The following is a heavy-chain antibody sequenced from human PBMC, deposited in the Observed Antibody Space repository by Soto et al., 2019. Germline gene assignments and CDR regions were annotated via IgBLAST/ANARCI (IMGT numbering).Heavy chain of an antibody. CDR2: IIPILGIA. J-gene: IGHJ5*02. V-gene: IGHV1-69*08. Sequence: QVQLVQSGAEVKKPGSSVKVSCKASGGTFSSYTISWVRQAPGQGLEWMGRIIPILGIANYAQKFQGRGTITADKSTSTAYMELSSLRSEDTAVYYCATERVAAAAGWFDPCGQGTLVTVSS. CDR3: ATERVAAAAGWFDP. CDR1: GGTFSSYT. D-gene: IGHD6-13*01.